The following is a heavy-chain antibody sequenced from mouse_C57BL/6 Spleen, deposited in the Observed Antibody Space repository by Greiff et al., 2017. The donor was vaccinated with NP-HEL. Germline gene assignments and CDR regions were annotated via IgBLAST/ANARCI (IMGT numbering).Heavy chain of an antibody. Sequence: EVKLVESGGDLVKPGGSLKLSCAASGFTFSSYGMSWVRQTPDKRLEWVATISSGGSYTYYPDSVKGRCTISRDNAKNTLYLQMSSLKSEDTAMYYCARGYDYDPRFDYWGQGTTLTVSS. J-gene: IGHJ2*01. V-gene: IGHV5-6*01. CDR2: ISSGGSYT. D-gene: IGHD2-4*01. CDR1: GFTFSSYG. CDR3: ARGYDYDPRFDY.